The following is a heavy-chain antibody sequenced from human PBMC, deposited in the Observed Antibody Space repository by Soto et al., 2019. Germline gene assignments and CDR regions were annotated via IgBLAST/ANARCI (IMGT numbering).Heavy chain of an antibody. V-gene: IGHV3-9*01. D-gene: IGHD3-22*01. Sequence: PGGSLRLSCAASGFTFDDYAMHWVRQAPGKGLEWVSGISWNSGSIGYADSVKGRFTISRDNAKNSLYLQMNSLRAEDTALYYCAKTVRSYYDSSGYPDAFDIWGQGTMVTVSS. CDR3: AKTVRSYYDSSGYPDAFDI. J-gene: IGHJ3*02. CDR1: GFTFDDYA. CDR2: ISWNSGSI.